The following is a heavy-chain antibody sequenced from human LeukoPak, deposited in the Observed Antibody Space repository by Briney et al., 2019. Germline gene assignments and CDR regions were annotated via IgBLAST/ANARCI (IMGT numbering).Heavy chain of an antibody. D-gene: IGHD6-19*01. J-gene: IGHJ3*02. Sequence: GGSLRLSCAASGFTFSSYWMHWVRQAPGKGLVWVSRINTDGSSTSYADSVKGRFTISRDNAKNTLYLQMNSLRAEDAAVYYCARRLLVGSGWYEAFDIWGQGTMVTVSS. V-gene: IGHV3-74*01. CDR3: ARRLLVGSGWYEAFDI. CDR2: INTDGSST. CDR1: GFTFSSYW.